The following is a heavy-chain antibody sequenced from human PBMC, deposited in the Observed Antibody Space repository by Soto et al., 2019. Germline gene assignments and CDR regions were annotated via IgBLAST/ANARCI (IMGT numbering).Heavy chain of an antibody. CDR1: GYTFTSFD. Sequence: QVQLVQSGAEVKKPGASVKVSCKASGYTFTSFDINWVRQATGQGLEWMGGMNPNSGNTGYAQTFQGRVTMTRNTTIRAAYMELSSLRSEETAVYYCARAYTWGLAVAGTWGQGTLVTVFS. V-gene: IGHV1-8*01. J-gene: IGHJ4*02. CDR2: MNPNSGNT. CDR3: ARAYTWGLAVAGT. D-gene: IGHD6-19*01.